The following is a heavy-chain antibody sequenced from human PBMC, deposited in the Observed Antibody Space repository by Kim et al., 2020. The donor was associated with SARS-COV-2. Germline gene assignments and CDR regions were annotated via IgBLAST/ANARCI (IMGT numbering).Heavy chain of an antibody. CDR1: GYTFTGYY. D-gene: IGHD1-7*01. CDR2: INPNSGGT. J-gene: IGHJ4*02. CDR3: ARVETGSGTTYPPWIDY. Sequence: ASVKVSCKASGYTFTGYYMHWVRQAPGQGLEWMGWINPNSGGTNYAQKFQGRVTMTRDTFISTAYMELSRLRSDDTAVYYCARVETGSGTTYPPWIDYWGQGTLVTVSS. V-gene: IGHV1-2*02.